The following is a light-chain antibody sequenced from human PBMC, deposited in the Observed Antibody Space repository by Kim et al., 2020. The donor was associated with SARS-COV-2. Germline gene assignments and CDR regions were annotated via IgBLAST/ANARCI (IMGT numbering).Light chain of an antibody. Sequence: DIVMTQSPDSLAVSLGERATINCKSSQSVLYSANNKNYLAWFQQKPGQPPKLLIYWASMRESGVPDRFSGSGSGTDFTLTIASLQAEDVAVYYCKQNSHTPRTFGQGTKVDIK. CDR1: QSVLYSANNKNY. J-gene: IGKJ1*01. CDR2: WAS. V-gene: IGKV4-1*01. CDR3: KQNSHTPRT.